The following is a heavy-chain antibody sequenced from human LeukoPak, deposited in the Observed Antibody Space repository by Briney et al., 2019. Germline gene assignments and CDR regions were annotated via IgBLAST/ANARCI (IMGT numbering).Heavy chain of an antibody. Sequence: GRSLRLSCAAAGFTFSSYAMHWVRQAPGKGLEWVAVISYDGSNKYYADSVKGRFTISRDNSKNTLYLQMNSLRAEDTAVYYCARDRSGGSYTGVDVWGKGTTVTVSS. D-gene: IGHD1-26*01. CDR1: GFTFSSYA. CDR2: ISYDGSNK. CDR3: ARDRSGGSYTGVDV. V-gene: IGHV3-30-3*01. J-gene: IGHJ6*04.